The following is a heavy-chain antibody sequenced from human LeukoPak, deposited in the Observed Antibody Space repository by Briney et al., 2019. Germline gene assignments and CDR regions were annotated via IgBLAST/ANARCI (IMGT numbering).Heavy chain of an antibody. CDR1: GYTFSGYG. J-gene: IGHJ4*02. Sequence: ASVKVSCKTSGYTFSGYGISWVRQAPGRGLEWMGWISGHNGDTYFAQKFQGRVTLTTDTSTSTAYMELRSLRSDDTAVYYCTEDMGSNPAWITWGQGTLVTVSS. CDR2: ISGHNGDT. D-gene: IGHD3-16*01. V-gene: IGHV1-18*04. CDR3: TEDMGSNPAWIT.